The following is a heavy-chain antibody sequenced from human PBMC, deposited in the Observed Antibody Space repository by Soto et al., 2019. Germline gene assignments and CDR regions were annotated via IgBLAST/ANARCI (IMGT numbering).Heavy chain of an antibody. CDR2: SFHSGTT. Sequence: SETLSLTCAVSGGSISSGGYFWSWIRQPPGKGLEWIGYSFHSGTTSYNPPLKSRVIISVDRSKNQFSLKLSSVTTADTAVYYCARGDAGYYGMDVWGQGTMVTVSS. CDR1: GGSISSGGYF. V-gene: IGHV4-30-2*01. CDR3: ARGDAGYYGMDV. J-gene: IGHJ6*02.